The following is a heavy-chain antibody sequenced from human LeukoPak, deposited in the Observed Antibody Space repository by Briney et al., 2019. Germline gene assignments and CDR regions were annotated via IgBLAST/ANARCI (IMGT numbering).Heavy chain of an antibody. CDR2: IHHSGNT. CDR3: ARDPPTWEREYSFDY. J-gene: IGHJ4*02. V-gene: IGHV4-38-2*02. D-gene: IGHD1-26*01. Sequence: PSETLSLTCTVSGYSISTNYYWGWIRQPPGKGLECIGSIHHSGNTYYNPSLKSRVTILVDTSKNHFSLRLRSVTAADTAVYYCARDPPTWEREYSFDYWGQGTLVTVSS. CDR1: GYSISTNYY.